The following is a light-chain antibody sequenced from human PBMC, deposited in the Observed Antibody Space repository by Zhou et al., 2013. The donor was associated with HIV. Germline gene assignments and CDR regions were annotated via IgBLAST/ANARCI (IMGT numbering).Light chain of an antibody. J-gene: IGKJ4*01. CDR1: QSIVTY. Sequence: DIQMTQSPSSLSASLGDRVSITCRASQSIVTYLNWYQHKPGKAPKLLIYGSSSLQVGSHQGSVAVDLGQTFSLSISSLQPEDFATYFCQQTYNTPLTFGGGTKVEIK. CDR3: QQTYNTPLT. CDR2: GSS. V-gene: IGKV1-39*01.